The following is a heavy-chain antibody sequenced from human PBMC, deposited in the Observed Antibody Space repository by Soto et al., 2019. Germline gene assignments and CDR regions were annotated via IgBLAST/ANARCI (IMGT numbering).Heavy chain of an antibody. D-gene: IGHD3-10*01. V-gene: IGHV4-30-2*01. CDR3: ARGRVGGMDV. Sequence: QLQLQESGSGLVKPSQTLSLTCAVSGDSISSGGYSWNWIRQPPGKGLEYIGYIYHSGRAYYNPSLKSRVPRSVDTSKTQFSLNLTSVTAADTAMYYCARGRVGGMDVWGQGTTVTVSS. J-gene: IGHJ6*02. CDR1: GDSISSGGYS. CDR2: IYHSGRA.